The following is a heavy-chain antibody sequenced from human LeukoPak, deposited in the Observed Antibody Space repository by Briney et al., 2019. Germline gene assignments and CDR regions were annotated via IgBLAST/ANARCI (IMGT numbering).Heavy chain of an antibody. D-gene: IGHD6-13*01. CDR3: AKTRPLDSSSWSHGDY. J-gene: IGHJ4*02. CDR1: GFTFNSYV. CDR2: INGGGGNT. V-gene: IGHV3-23*01. Sequence: HPGGSLRLSCAASGFTFNSYVMSWVRQAPGKGLEWVSAINGGGGNTYYGDSVKGRFTISRDNSKNTLYLQMNSLRAEDTAVYYCAKTRPLDSSSWSHGDYWGQGTLVTVSS.